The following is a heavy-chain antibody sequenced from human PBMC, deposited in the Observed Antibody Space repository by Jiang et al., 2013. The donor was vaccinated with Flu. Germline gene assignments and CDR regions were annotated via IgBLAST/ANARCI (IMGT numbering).Heavy chain of an antibody. CDR3: ARAGWNDIPFDY. Sequence: QLVESGAEVKKPGASVKVSCKASGYTFTGYHIHWVRQAPGQGLEWMGWINPNTGSTNYAQKFQGRVTVTRDTSISTAYMELSRQRSDDTAVYYCARAGWNDIPFDYWGQGTLVTVSS. CDR2: INPNTGST. J-gene: IGHJ4*02. D-gene: IGHD1-1*01. CDR1: GYTFTGYH. V-gene: IGHV1-2*02.